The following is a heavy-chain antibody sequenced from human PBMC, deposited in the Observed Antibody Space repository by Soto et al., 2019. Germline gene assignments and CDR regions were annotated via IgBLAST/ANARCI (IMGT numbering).Heavy chain of an antibody. D-gene: IGHD6-13*01. J-gene: IGHJ4*02. Sequence: GGSLRLSCAASGFTFSNYAMSWVRQAPGKGLEWVSSISKSGGGTYYADSVQGRFTISRDNSKNTMYLQMNSLKAEDKAGYSCAKNSSLFDDWGEGTLVTVAS. V-gene: IGHV3-23*01. CDR2: ISKSGGGT. CDR3: AKNSSLFDD. CDR1: GFTFSNYA.